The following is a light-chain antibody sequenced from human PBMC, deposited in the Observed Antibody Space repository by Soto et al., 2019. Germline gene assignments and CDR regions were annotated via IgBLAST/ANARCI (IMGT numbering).Light chain of an antibody. J-gene: IGKJ5*01. CDR1: QSLSSN. V-gene: IGKV3-15*01. CDR3: QQYNDWPSIT. Sequence: DIVMTQSPVTLSVSPGERATLSCRASQSLSSNLAWYQQKPGQAPRLLIYGASTRATGIPVRFSGSGSGTEFTLTISSLQSEDCAVYYCQQYNDWPSITFVQGTRREI. CDR2: GAS.